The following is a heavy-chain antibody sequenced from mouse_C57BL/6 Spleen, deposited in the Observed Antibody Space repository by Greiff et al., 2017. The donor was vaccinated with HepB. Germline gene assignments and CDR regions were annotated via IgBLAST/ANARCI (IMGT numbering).Heavy chain of an antibody. CDR3: TTGGWFAY. Sequence: VQLQQSGAELVRPGASVKLSCTASGFNIKDDCMHWVKQRPEQGLEWIGWIDPENGDTEYASKFQGKATITADTSSNTAYLQLSSLTSEDTAVYYCTTGGWFAYWGQGTLVTVSA. CDR2: IDPENGDT. CDR1: GFNIKDDC. J-gene: IGHJ3*01. V-gene: IGHV14-4*01.